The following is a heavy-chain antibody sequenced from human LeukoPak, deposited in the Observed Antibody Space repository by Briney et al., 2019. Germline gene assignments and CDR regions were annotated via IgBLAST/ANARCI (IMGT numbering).Heavy chain of an antibody. CDR2: ITAYNGNT. V-gene: IGHV1-18*01. CDR3: ARLGIAGAFDY. D-gene: IGHD6-13*01. J-gene: IGHJ4*02. Sequence: ASVTVSCKASGYTFTSYGISWVRQAPGQGLEWMGWITAYNGNTKYTQNLQGRVTMTTDTSTSTTYMELRSLRSDDTAVYYCARLGIAGAFDYWGQGTLVTVSS. CDR1: GYTFTSYG.